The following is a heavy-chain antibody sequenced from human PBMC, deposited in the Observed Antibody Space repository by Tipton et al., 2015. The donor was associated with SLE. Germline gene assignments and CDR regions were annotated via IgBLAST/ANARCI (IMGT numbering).Heavy chain of an antibody. J-gene: IGHJ3*02. V-gene: IGHV3-9*01. Sequence: SLRLSCAASGFTFDDYAMHWVRQAPGKGLEWVSGISWNSGSIGYADSVKGRFTISRDNAKNSLYLQMNSLRAEDTALYYCAKERRPGIAAAAGSGFDIWGQGTMVTVSS. CDR3: AKERRPGIAAAAGSGFDI. D-gene: IGHD6-13*01. CDR2: ISWNSGSI. CDR1: GFTFDDYA.